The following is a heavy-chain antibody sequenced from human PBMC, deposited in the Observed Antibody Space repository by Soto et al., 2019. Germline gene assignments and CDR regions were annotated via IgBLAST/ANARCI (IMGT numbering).Heavy chain of an antibody. CDR2: INPNSGGT. V-gene: IGHV1-2*04. CDR3: ARAALSGSYYYFDY. D-gene: IGHD1-26*01. J-gene: IGHJ4*02. Sequence: ASVNVSCKASGYTFTGYYMHWVRQAPGQGLEWMRWINPNSGGTNYAQKFQGWVTMTRDTSISTAYMELSRLRSDDTAVYYCARAALSGSYYYFDYWGQGTLVTVSS. CDR1: GYTFTGYY.